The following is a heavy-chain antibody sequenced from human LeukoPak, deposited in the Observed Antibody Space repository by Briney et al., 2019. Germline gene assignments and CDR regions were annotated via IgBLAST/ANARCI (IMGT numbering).Heavy chain of an antibody. CDR3: AREDRYDYVWGSYYYYYGMDV. D-gene: IGHD3-16*01. CDR2: IWYDGSNK. CDR1: GFTFSSYG. J-gene: IGHJ6*02. V-gene: IGHV3-33*01. Sequence: GGSLRLSCAASGFTFSSYGMHWVRQAPDKGLEWVAVIWYDGSNKYYADSVKGRFTISRDNSKNTLYLQMNSLRAEDTAVYYCAREDRYDYVWGSYYYYYGMDVWGQGTTVTVSS.